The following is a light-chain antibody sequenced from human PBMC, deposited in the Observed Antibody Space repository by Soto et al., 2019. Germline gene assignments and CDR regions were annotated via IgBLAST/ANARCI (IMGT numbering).Light chain of an antibody. J-gene: IGLJ7*01. CDR2: DVS. V-gene: IGLV2-11*01. CDR3: CSYAGSYTLI. Sequence: QSALTQPRSVSGSPGQSVTISCTGTSSDVGGYTFVSWYQHHPAKAPKLMIYDVSKRPSGVPDRFSGSKSGNTASLTISGLQAEDEADYYCCSYAGSYTLIFGGGTQLTVL. CDR1: SSDVGGYTF.